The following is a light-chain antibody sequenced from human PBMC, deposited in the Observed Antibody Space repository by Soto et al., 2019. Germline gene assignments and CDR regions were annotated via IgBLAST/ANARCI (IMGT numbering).Light chain of an antibody. Sequence: QSALTQPASVSGSPGQSITISCTGTCSDVGGYNYVSWYQLHPGKAPKLMVYEVSNRPSGVSNRFSGSKSGNTASLTISGLQAEDEADYYCSSYTSSTAYVFGTGTKVTVL. CDR3: SSYTSSTAYV. CDR2: EVS. J-gene: IGLJ1*01. V-gene: IGLV2-14*01. CDR1: CSDVGGYNY.